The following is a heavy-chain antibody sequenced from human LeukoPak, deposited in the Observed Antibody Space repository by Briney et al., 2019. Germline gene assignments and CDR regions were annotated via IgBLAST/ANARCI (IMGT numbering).Heavy chain of an antibody. J-gene: IGHJ4*02. D-gene: IGHD3-22*01. CDR2: IRHDGNNK. V-gene: IGHV3-30*02. CDR1: GFTFSNFG. Sequence: GGSLRLSCAASGFTFSNFGMHWVRQAPGKGLDWVAFIRHDGNNKYYADSVKGRFTISRDNFKNTLYLQMNSLRSEDTAVYYCANSDSTGYYDYWGQGTLVTVSS. CDR3: ANSDSTGYYDY.